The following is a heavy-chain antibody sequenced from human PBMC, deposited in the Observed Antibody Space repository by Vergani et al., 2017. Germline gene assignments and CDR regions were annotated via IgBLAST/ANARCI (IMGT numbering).Heavy chain of an antibody. Sequence: EVQLVESGGGIVKPGGSLRLSCVASGFSFRNAWMNWVRRTPGKGLEWVGRIKSTFDRVTTDYAAAVKGRFTISRDDSKNTLFLQMNGLKTEDIGVYYCTTDPRYCGDGSCYWLMAHHYCGMDVWGQGATVTGSS. CDR1: GFSFRNAW. CDR3: TTDPRYCGDGSCYWLMAHHYCGMDV. D-gene: IGHD2-21*01. V-gene: IGHV3-15*07. CDR2: IKSTFDRVTT. J-gene: IGHJ6*02.